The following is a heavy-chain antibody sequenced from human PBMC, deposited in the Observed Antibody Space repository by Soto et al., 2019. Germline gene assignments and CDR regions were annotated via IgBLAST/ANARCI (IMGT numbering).Heavy chain of an antibody. D-gene: IGHD3-16*01. CDR3: ARTYALGFRDWIDP. CDR1: GGSINSGGYH. CDR2: IYYRGNT. Sequence: SETLSLTCSVSGGSINSGGYHWTWIRQHPEKGLEWIGYIYYRGNTYYNPSLRSRLAISVDTSKNQFSLNLTSVTAADTSIYYRARTYALGFRDWIDPWGQGTLVTFSS. V-gene: IGHV4-31*03. J-gene: IGHJ5*02.